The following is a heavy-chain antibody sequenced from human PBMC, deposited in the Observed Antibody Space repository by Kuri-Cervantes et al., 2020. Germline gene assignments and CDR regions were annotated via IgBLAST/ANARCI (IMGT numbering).Heavy chain of an antibody. Sequence: GSLRLSCTVSGDSTSSFYYSWLRQPPGKGLEWIGYIYNSGSTNYNPSLKSRVTISLDAFRNQFSLELTSVTAGDTAMYYCARVVDYCTTGYCYYMDVWAKGTTVTVSS. CDR1: GDSTSSFY. CDR2: IYNSGST. J-gene: IGHJ6*03. CDR3: ARVVDYCTTGYCYYMDV. V-gene: IGHV4-59*01. D-gene: IGHD3-16*01.